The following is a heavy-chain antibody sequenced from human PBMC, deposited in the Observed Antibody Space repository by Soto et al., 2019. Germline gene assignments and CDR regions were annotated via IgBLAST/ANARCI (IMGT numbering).Heavy chain of an antibody. D-gene: IGHD1-20*01. Sequence: EVQLLESGGGLVQPGGSLRLSCAVSGLTFSSYAMSWVRQAPGKGLEWVSAISGRCGTTYYAVSVKGRFTISRDNFKNTLYLQMNSLRAEDTAVYYCAKVDNAGAFDIWGQGTVVTVSS. CDR1: GLTFSSYA. V-gene: IGHV3-23*01. CDR3: AKVDNAGAFDI. CDR2: ISGRCGTT. J-gene: IGHJ3*02.